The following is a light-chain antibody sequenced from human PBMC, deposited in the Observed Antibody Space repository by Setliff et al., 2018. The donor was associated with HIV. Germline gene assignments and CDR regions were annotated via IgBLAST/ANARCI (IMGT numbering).Light chain of an antibody. J-gene: IGLJ2*01. CDR1: SSNIGSNT. Sequence: QSVLTQPPSVSGTPGQRLTISCSGGSSNIGSNTVNWYQQVPGTAPKLLIYSNSQRPSGVPDRFSGSKSGTSASLAVSGLQTEDEVDYYCAAWDDSLNGPVFGGGTKVTVL. V-gene: IGLV1-44*01. CDR2: SNS. CDR3: AAWDDSLNGPV.